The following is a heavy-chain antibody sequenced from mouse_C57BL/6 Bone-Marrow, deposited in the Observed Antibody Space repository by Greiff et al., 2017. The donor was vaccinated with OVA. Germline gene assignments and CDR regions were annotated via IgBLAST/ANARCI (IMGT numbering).Heavy chain of an antibody. Sequence: EVKLVESGAGLVKPGGSLKLSCAASGFTFSSYAMSWVSQTPEKRLEWVAYISSGGDYIYYADTVKGRFTISRDNARNTLYLQMSSLKSEDTAMYYCTRLLDAMDYWGQGTSVTVSS. D-gene: IGHD2-1*01. J-gene: IGHJ4*01. CDR1: GFTFSSYA. V-gene: IGHV5-9-1*02. CDR2: ISSGGDYI. CDR3: TRLLDAMDY.